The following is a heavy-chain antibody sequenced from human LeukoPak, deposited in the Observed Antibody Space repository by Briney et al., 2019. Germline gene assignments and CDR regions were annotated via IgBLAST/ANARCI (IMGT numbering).Heavy chain of an antibody. V-gene: IGHV1-69*13. CDR2: IIPIFGTA. D-gene: IGHD3-22*01. Sequence: SVKVSCKASGGTFSSYAISWVRQAPGQGLEWMGGIIPIFGTANYAQKFQGRVTITADESTSTAYMELSSLRSEDTAVYYCARESGYYDSSGYRVYFDYWGQGTLVTVSS. J-gene: IGHJ4*02. CDR1: GGTFSSYA. CDR3: ARESGYYDSSGYRVYFDY.